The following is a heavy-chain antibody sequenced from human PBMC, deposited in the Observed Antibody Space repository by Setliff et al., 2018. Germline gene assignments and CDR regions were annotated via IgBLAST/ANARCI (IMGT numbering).Heavy chain of an antibody. Sequence: SETLSLTCTVSGGSISNYYWSWIRQPAGKGLEWIGRIYTSGSANCNPSLKSRVTISVDTSKNQFSLKLSSVTAADTAVYYCARDGGYDYYFDYWGQGTLVTVSS. J-gene: IGHJ4*02. CDR2: IYTSGSA. CDR1: GGSISNYY. D-gene: IGHD5-12*01. V-gene: IGHV4-4*07. CDR3: ARDGGYDYYFDY.